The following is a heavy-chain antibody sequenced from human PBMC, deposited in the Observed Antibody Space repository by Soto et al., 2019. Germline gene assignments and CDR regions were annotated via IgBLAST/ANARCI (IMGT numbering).Heavy chain of an antibody. D-gene: IGHD3-10*01. CDR1: GGSFSGYY. V-gene: IGHV4-34*01. CDR2: INHSGST. J-gene: IGHJ5*02. Sequence: NPSETLSLTCAVYGGSFSGYYWIWIRQPPGKGLEWIGEINHSGSTNYNPSLKSRVTISVDTSRNQFSLKLSSVTAADTAVYYCARGRRLITMVRGVIQSWFDPWGQGTLVTVSS. CDR3: ARGRRLITMVRGVIQSWFDP.